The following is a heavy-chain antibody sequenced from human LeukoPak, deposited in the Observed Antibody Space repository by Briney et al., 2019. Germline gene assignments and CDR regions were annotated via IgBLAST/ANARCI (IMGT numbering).Heavy chain of an antibody. V-gene: IGHV3-48*03. CDR2: ISSSGSTI. J-gene: IGHJ4*02. D-gene: IGHD3-10*01. Sequence: PGGSLRLSCAASGFTFSSYEMNWVRQAPGKGLEWVSYISSSGSTIYYADSVKGRFTISRDNAKNPLYLQMNSLRAEDTAVYYCAREGVGTMVRGVILDYWGQETLVTVSS. CDR3: AREGVGTMVRGVILDY. CDR1: GFTFSSYE.